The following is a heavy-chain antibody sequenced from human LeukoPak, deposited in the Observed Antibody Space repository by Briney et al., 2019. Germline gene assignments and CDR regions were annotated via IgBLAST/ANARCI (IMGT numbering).Heavy chain of an antibody. J-gene: IGHJ4*02. V-gene: IGHV3-7*01. CDR3: ARSPPEDDYNISHDY. Sequence: PGGSLRLSCAASGFTFSSYWMSWVRQAPGKGLEWVANIKQDGSEKYYVDSVKGRFTISRDNAKNSLYLQMNSLRAEDTAVYYCARSPPEDDYNISHDYWGQGTLVTVSS. CDR2: IKQDGSEK. CDR1: GFTFSSYW. D-gene: IGHD5-24*01.